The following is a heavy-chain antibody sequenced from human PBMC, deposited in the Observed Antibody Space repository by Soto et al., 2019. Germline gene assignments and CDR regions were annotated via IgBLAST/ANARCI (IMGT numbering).Heavy chain of an antibody. CDR3: AQDTYYHDTSGYYTFDY. J-gene: IGHJ4*02. D-gene: IGHD3-22*01. CDR2: ISYDGRNK. Sequence: PGGSMRLSCAAAGLPFSSYGMHWVRQAPGRGLEWVAGISYDGRNKYYVDSVKGRFTISRDNSKNTLDLQMNSLRVEDTAVFYCAQDTYYHDTSGYYTFDYWGQGALVTVSS. CDR1: GLPFSSYG. V-gene: IGHV3-30*18.